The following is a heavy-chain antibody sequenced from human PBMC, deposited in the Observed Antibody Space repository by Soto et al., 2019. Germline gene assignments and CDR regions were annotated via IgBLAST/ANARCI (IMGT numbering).Heavy chain of an antibody. CDR2: ISGSGGST. J-gene: IGHJ4*02. Sequence: GGSLRLSCAASGFTFSSYAMSWVRQAPGKGLEWVSAISGSGGSTYYAGSVKGRFTISRDNSKNTLYLQMNSLRAEDTAVYYCAKDSLSDCSGGSCYYWGQGTLVTVSS. CDR1: GFTFSSYA. CDR3: AKDSLSDCSGGSCYY. V-gene: IGHV3-23*01. D-gene: IGHD2-15*01.